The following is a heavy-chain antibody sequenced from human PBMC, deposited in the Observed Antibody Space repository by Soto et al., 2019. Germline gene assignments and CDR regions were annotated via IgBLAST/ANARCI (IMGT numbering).Heavy chain of an antibody. J-gene: IGHJ5*02. CDR2: IYYSGST. D-gene: IGHD3-3*01. CDR3: ARCSGSYYDFWSGYHVGWFDP. V-gene: IGHV4-61*01. CDR1: GGSVSSGSYY. Sequence: PSETLSLTCTVSGGSVSSGSYYWSWIRQPPGKGLEWIGYIYYSGSTNYNPSLKSRVTISVDTSKNQFSLKLSSVTAADTAVYYCARCSGSYYDFWSGYHVGWFDPWGQGTLVTVSS.